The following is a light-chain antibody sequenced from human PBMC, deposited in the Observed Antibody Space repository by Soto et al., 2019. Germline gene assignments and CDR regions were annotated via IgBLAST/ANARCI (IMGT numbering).Light chain of an antibody. CDR2: DVS. CDR1: SSDVGGYNY. V-gene: IGLV2-11*01. J-gene: IGLJ1*01. CDR3: CSYAGRPYV. Sequence: QSALTQPRSVSASPGQSVAISCTGTSSDVGGYNYVSWYQQHPGKAPKLMIYDVSKRPSGVPDRFSGSKSGNTASLTISGLQAEDEADYYCCSYAGRPYVFGTGTKLTV.